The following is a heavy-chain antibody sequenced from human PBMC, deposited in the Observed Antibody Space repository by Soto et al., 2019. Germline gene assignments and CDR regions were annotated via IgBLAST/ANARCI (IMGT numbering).Heavy chain of an antibody. CDR2: ISSSSSTI. V-gene: IGHV3-48*01. Sequence: GGSLRLSCAASGFTFSSYSMNWVRQAPGKGLEWVSYISSSSSTIYYADSVKGRFTISRDNAKNSLYLQMNSLRAEDTAVYYCARDTHTVTRPLDYWGQGTLVTVSS. CDR3: ARDTHTVTRPLDY. J-gene: IGHJ4*02. CDR1: GFTFSSYS. D-gene: IGHD4-17*01.